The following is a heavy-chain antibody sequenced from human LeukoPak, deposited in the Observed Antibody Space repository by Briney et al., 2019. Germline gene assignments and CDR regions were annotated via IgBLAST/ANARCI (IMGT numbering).Heavy chain of an antibody. D-gene: IGHD3-10*01. CDR2: ISGSGGST. J-gene: IGHJ4*02. V-gene: IGHV3-23*01. CDR3: ARDAPYGSGNQFDY. CDR1: GFTFSSSG. Sequence: GGSLRLSCAASGFTFSSSGMSWVRQAPGKGLEWVSTISGSGGSTYYADSVKGRFTISRDISKNTLYLQMNSLRSDDTAVYYCARDAPYGSGNQFDYWGQGTLVTVSS.